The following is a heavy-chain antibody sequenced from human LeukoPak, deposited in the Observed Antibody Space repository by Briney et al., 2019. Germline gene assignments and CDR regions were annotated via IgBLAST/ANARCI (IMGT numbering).Heavy chain of an antibody. Sequence: SETLSLTCTVSGGSTSSSSYCWGWIRQPPGKGLEWFGSGYYSGGTYYNPSLKSRGTISVGTSKNQSALQLRYVIDADTAAYYCARLGGSSGYFFPSDYWGQGTLVTVSS. CDR2: GYYSGGT. CDR3: ARLGGSSGYFFPSDY. J-gene: IGHJ4*02. CDR1: GGSTSSSSYC. V-gene: IGHV4-39*01. D-gene: IGHD3-22*01.